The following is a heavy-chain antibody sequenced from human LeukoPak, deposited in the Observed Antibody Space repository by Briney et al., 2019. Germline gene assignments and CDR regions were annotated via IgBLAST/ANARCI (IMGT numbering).Heavy chain of an antibody. CDR1: GGSFSGYY. J-gene: IGHJ5*02. Sequence: SETLSLTCAVYGGSFSGYYWSWIRQPPGKGLEWIGEINHSGSTNYNPSLKSRVTISVDTSKNQFSLKLSSVTAADTAVYYCGRGERGSSTTWGQGTLVTVSS. V-gene: IGHV4-34*01. D-gene: IGHD2-2*01. CDR2: INHSGST. CDR3: GRGERGSSTT.